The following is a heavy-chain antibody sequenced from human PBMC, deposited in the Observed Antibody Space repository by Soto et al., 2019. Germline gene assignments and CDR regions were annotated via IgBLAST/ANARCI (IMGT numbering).Heavy chain of an antibody. D-gene: IGHD5-18*01. V-gene: IGHV3-9*01. CDR3: AKEDTAMGDFDY. J-gene: IGHJ4*02. CDR2: ISWNSGSI. Sequence: DVQPVESGGGLVQPGRSLRLSCAASGFTFDDYAMHWVRQAPGKGLEWVSGISWNSGSIGYADSVKGRFTISRDNAKNSLYLQMNSLRAEDTALYYCAKEDTAMGDFDYWGQGTLVTVSS. CDR1: GFTFDDYA.